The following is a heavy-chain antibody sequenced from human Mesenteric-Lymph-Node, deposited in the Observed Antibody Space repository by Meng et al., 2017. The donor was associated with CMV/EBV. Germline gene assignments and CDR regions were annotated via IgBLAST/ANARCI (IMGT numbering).Heavy chain of an antibody. D-gene: IGHD4-23*01. Sequence: QVQLQAWGAGLLKPSDTLSLTCAVYGGSFSGYYWSWIRQPPGKGLEWIGEINHSGSTNYNPSLKSRVTISVDTSKNQFSLKLSSVTAADTAVYYCARHQRWLKSEGGFNYWGQGTLVTVSS. J-gene: IGHJ4*02. V-gene: IGHV4-34*01. CDR1: GGSFSGYY. CDR2: INHSGST. CDR3: ARHQRWLKSEGGFNY.